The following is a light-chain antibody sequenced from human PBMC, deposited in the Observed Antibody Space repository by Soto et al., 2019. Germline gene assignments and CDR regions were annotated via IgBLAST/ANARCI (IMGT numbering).Light chain of an antibody. CDR1: QSVTRN. CDR3: QQYEDWPPIT. Sequence: EIVLTQSPGILSVSPGESVTLSCRASQSVTRNLDWHQQIPGQPPRLLVYHASVRATGVPARFSGSGSGTEFSLSVSNRQTEDFADYFCQQYEDWPPITFGQGTRLEIK. J-gene: IGKJ5*01. CDR2: HAS. V-gene: IGKV3-15*01.